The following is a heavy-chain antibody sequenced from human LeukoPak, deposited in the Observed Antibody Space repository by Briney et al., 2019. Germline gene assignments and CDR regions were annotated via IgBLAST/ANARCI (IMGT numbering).Heavy chain of an antibody. CDR3: ARAASLGYCSSTSCYAPPGYFQH. CDR2: INHSGST. CDR1: GGSFSGYY. D-gene: IGHD2-2*01. Sequence: SETLSPTCAVYGGSFSGYYWSWICQPPGKGLEWIGEINHSGSTNYNPSLKSRVTISVDTSKNQFSLKLSSVTAADTAVYYCARAASLGYCSSTSCYAPPGYFQHWGQGTLVTVSS. J-gene: IGHJ1*01. V-gene: IGHV4-34*01.